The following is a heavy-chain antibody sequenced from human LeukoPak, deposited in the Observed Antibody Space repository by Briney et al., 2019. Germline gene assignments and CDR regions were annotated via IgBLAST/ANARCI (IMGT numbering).Heavy chain of an antibody. CDR1: GFSVCNNY. CDR2: IYSGGTT. V-gene: IGHV3-53*01. Sequence: PGGSLRLSCAASGFSVCNNYVTWVRQAPGKGLEWVSNIYSGGTTFYADSVKGRFTISRDNSKNTLCLQMNNVRAEDTALYYCVRTPGSLFNYWGQGTLVTVSS. J-gene: IGHJ4*02. CDR3: VRTPGSLFNY.